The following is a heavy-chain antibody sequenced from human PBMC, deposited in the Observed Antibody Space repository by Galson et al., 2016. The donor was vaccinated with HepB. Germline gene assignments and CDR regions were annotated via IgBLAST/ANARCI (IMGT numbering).Heavy chain of an antibody. D-gene: IGHD2-15*01. V-gene: IGHV4-39*01. J-gene: IGHJ4*02. CDR3: AARIAVAWRFELDY. CDR1: GDSIRSSSYD. CDR2: VDYMGGA. Sequence: SETLSLTCAVSGDSIRSSSYDWGWIRQPPGRGMEWIGSVDYMGGANYDSSLESRVIISLDTSRNQFFLKLTSVTVADTAVYYCAARIAVAWRFELDYWGQGTLVTVSS.